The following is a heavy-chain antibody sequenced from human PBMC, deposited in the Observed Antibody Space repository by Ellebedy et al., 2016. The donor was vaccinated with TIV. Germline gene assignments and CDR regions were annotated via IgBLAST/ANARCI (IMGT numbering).Heavy chain of an antibody. V-gene: IGHV1-18*01. D-gene: IGHD6-13*01. CDR1: GYTFTSYG. CDR2: ISAYNGNT. J-gene: IGHJ6*03. CDR3: ARARTYSSSWYVNYYYYMDV. Sequence: ASVKVSXKASGYTFTSYGISWVRQAPGQGLEWMGWISAYNGNTNYAQKLQGRVTMTTDTSTSTAYMELRSLRSDDTAVYYCARARTYSSSWYVNYYYYMDVWGKGTTVTVSS.